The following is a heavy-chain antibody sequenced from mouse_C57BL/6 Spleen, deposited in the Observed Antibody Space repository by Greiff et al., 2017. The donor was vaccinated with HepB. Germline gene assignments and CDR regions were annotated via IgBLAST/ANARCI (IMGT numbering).Heavy chain of an antibody. CDR2: IWSDGST. J-gene: IGHJ1*03. D-gene: IGHD2-5*01. Sequence: QVQLKESGPGLVAPSQSLSITCTVSGFSLTSYGLHWVRQPPGKGLEWLVVIWSDGSTTYNSALKSRLSISKDNTKSQVFLKMNSLQTDDTAMYYCARQSSNYGLYWYFDVWGTGTTVTVSS. CDR3: ARQSSNYGLYWYFDV. CDR1: GFSLTSYG. V-gene: IGHV2-6-1*01.